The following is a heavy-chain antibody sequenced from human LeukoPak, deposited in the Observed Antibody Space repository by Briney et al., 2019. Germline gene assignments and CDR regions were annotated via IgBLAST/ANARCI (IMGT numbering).Heavy chain of an antibody. D-gene: IGHD3-9*01. CDR3: AKSHVTTATGTGRYFDY. Sequence: GGPLRLSCAASGFTFSSYSMNWVRQAPGKGLEWVSSISSSSSYIYYADSVKGRFTISRDNAKNSLYLQMDSLRAEDTAVYYCAKSHVTTATGTGRYFDYWGQGTLVTVSS. CDR2: ISSSSSYI. CDR1: GFTFSSYS. J-gene: IGHJ4*02. V-gene: IGHV3-21*04.